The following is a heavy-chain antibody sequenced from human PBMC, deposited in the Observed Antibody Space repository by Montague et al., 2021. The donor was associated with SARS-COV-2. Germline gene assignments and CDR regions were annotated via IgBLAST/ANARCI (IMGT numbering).Heavy chain of an antibody. V-gene: IGHV4-59*08. CDR3: ARHALGYFDWLNEGYFDY. D-gene: IGHD3-9*01. CDR1: GGSISSYY. CDR2: IYYSGST. Sequence: SETLSLTCTVSGGSISSYYWSWIRQPPGKGLEWIGYIYYSGSTNYNPSLKSRVTKSIDTSKNQFSLKLSSVIAADTAVYYCARHALGYFDWLNEGYFDYWGQGTLVTVSS. J-gene: IGHJ4*02.